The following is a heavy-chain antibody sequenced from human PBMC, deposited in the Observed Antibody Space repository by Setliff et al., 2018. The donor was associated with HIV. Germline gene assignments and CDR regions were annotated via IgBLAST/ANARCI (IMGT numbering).Heavy chain of an antibody. J-gene: IGHJ6*02. V-gene: IGHV3-13*01. CDR1: GFIFSNHD. CDR2: IGTGGDT. D-gene: IGHD6-6*01. CDR3: TRELNGHTSSHYYFGLDV. Sequence: GGSLRLSCEASGFIFSNHDFHWVRQVTGEGLEWVSAIGTGGDTYYADSVKGRFTISRENAKNSLYLQMNNVRAGDTAVYYCTRELNGHTSSHYYFGLDVWGQGTTVTVS.